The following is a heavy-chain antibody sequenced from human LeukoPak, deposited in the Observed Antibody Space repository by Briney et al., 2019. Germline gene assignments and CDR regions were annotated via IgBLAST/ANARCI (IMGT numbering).Heavy chain of an antibody. J-gene: IGHJ1*01. D-gene: IGHD6-13*01. CDR2: IKPDGSVG. V-gene: IGHV3-7*01. Sequence: PGESLRLSCAASGFTFSSYWMTWVRQAPGKGLEWVANIKPDGSVGYYVDSVRGRFIISRDNAGNSLYLQMNSLRVEDTAVYYCAQNLVAAAGDHWGQGTLLIVSS. CDR3: AQNLVAAAGDH. CDR1: GFTFSSYW.